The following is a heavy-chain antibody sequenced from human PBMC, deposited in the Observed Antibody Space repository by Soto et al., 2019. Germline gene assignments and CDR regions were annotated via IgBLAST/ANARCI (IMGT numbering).Heavy chain of an antibody. CDR2: ISSGGDYT. J-gene: IGHJ4*02. D-gene: IGHD3-9*01. Sequence: QVQLVESGGGLVEPGGSLRLSCAASGFTFSDYYMRWIREAPGKGLEWVAYISSGGDYTNYADSVKGRFTISRDDAKNSGSVQMNSLSADDTAVYYCARDTKGDQYDILTGYFDYWGQGNLVTVSS. V-gene: IGHV3-11*05. CDR1: GFTFSDYY. CDR3: ARDTKGDQYDILTGYFDY.